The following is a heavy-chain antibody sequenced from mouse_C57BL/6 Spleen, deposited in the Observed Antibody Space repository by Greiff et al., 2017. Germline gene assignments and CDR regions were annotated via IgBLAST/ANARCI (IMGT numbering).Heavy chain of an antibody. CDR3: ATAYYSNPHWYFDV. Sequence: EVQGVESGGGLVKPGGSLKLSCAASGFTFSDYGMHWVRQAPEKGLEWVAYISSGSSTIYYADTVKGRFTISRDNAKNTLFLQMTSLRSEDTAMYYCATAYYSNPHWYFDVWGTGTTVTVSS. CDR1: GFTFSDYG. V-gene: IGHV5-17*01. J-gene: IGHJ1*03. CDR2: ISSGSSTI. D-gene: IGHD2-5*01.